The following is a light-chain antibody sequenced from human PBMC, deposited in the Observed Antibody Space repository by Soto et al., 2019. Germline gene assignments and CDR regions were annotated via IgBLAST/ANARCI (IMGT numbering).Light chain of an antibody. J-gene: IGLJ1*01. V-gene: IGLV1-44*01. CDR3: AAWDDRLDVYV. CDR1: SSNSGSNT. CDR2: STC. Sequence: QSALTQPPSASWTPGQIVAISCSGSSSNSGSNTLTWYQQLPGTAPKLLTYSTCQRSSRVTGRFSGSKSGASASLSISGLQSEDEADYYCAAWDDRLDVYVFGAGTKVTVL.